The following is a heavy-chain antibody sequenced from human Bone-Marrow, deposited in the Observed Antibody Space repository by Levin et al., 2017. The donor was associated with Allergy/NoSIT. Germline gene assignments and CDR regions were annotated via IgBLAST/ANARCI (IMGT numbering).Heavy chain of an antibody. J-gene: IGHJ4*02. CDR1: GFTFSGYW. D-gene: IGHD2-8*01. CDR2: INRDGGDG. CDR3: ARNGAWSFEF. V-gene: IGHV3-7*02. Sequence: QSGGSLRLSCASSGFTFSGYWMAWVHQAPGKGLEWVANINRDGGDGYYVDSVKGRFTISRDNARNSLDLQMNSLRVEDTAVYYCARNGAWSFEFWGQGTLVTVSS.